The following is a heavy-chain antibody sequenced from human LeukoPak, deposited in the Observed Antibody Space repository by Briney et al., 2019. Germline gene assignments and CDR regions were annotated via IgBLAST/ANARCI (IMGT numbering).Heavy chain of an antibody. D-gene: IGHD1-14*01. CDR2: ISYDGSNK. CDR3: AKVSGGGLYYDGMDV. J-gene: IGHJ6*02. V-gene: IGHV3-30*18. CDR1: GFTFSSYG. Sequence: GGSLRLSCAASGFTFSSYGMHWVRQAPGKGLEWVAVISYDGSNKYYADSVKGRFTISRDNSKNTLYLQMNSLRAEDTAVYYCAKVSGGGLYYDGMDVWGQGTTVTVSS.